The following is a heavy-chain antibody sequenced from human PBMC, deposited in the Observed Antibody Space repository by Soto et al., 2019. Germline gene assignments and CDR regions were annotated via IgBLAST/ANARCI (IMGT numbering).Heavy chain of an antibody. CDR1: GFTFSTYA. CDR3: AKDGGGYNYGYVMLDKYYYGMDV. D-gene: IGHD5-18*01. CDR2: ISYDGTNK. V-gene: IGHV3-30-3*01. J-gene: IGHJ6*02. Sequence: QVQLVESGGGVVQPGRSLRLSCAASGFTFSTYAMHWVRQAPGKGLEWVAVISYDGTNKYYADSVRGRFTICRDNSKNTLFLQMNSLRAEDTAGYYCAKDGGGYNYGYVMLDKYYYGMDVWGQGTTVTVSS.